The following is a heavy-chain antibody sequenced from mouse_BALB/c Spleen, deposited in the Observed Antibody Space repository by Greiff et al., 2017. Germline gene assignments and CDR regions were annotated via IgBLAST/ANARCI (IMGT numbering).Heavy chain of an antibody. D-gene: IGHD2-4*01. Sequence: EVKLMESGPELVKPGASVKIPCKASGYTFTDYNMDWVKQSHGKSLEWIGDINPNNGGTIYNQKFKGKATLTVDKSSSTAYMELRSLTSEDTAVYYCARRIYYDYGYAMDYWGQGTSVTVSS. CDR2: INPNNGGT. CDR1: GYTFTDYN. J-gene: IGHJ4*01. V-gene: IGHV1-18*01. CDR3: ARRIYYDYGYAMDY.